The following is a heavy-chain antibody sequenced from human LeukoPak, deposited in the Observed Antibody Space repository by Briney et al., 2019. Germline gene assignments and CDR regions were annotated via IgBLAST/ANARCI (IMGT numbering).Heavy chain of an antibody. V-gene: IGHV1-2*02. Sequence: ASVKVSCKASGYTFTGYYMHWVRQAPGQGLEWMGWLSPKNGDTKYAQSFQGRVTMTRDTSINTVYMELRGLRSDDTAVYYCTRDEAVYNSVWKQTNWFDPWGQGTLVTVSS. CDR2: LSPKNGDT. D-gene: IGHD6-19*01. J-gene: IGHJ5*02. CDR1: GYTFTGYY. CDR3: TRDEAVYNSVWKQTNWFDP.